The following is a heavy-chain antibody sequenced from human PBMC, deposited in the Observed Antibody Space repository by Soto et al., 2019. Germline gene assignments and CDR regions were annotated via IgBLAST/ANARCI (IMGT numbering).Heavy chain of an antibody. J-gene: IGHJ4*02. CDR2: ISGSGGST. Sequence: GGSLRLSCAASGFTFSSYAMSWVRQAPGKGLEWVSAISGSGGSTYYADSGKGRFTISRDNSKNTLYLQMNSLRAEDTAVYYCAKALLNLGYCSGGSCHGFDYWGQGTLVTVSS. CDR1: GFTFSSYA. V-gene: IGHV3-23*01. D-gene: IGHD2-15*01. CDR3: AKALLNLGYCSGGSCHGFDY.